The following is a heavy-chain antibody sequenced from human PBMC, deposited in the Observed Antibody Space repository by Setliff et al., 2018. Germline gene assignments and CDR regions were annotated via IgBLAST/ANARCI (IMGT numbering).Heavy chain of an antibody. CDR1: GASITNINYY. CDR3: ARLPNYVWESPVDY. CDR2: IFYSGRT. J-gene: IGHJ4*02. Sequence: SETLSLTCTVSGASITNINYYWGLIRQPPGKGLEWIGSIFYSGRTFYNPSLKSRVTISVDTSKNQFSLTLSSVTAADTAVYYCARLPNYVWESPVDYWGQGTLVTVSS. V-gene: IGHV4-39*01. D-gene: IGHD3-16*01.